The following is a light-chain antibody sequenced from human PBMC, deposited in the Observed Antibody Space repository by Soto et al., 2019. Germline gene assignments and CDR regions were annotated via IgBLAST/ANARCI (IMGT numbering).Light chain of an antibody. J-gene: IGKJ5*01. V-gene: IGKV3-20*01. CDR2: GAS. CDR3: QQYGSSPPIT. CDR1: QSVSSSY. Sequence: EIGLTQSPGTLSLSPGERATLSCRASQSVSSSYLAWYQQKPGQAPRLLIYGASSRATGIPDRFNGSGSGTDFTLTISRLEPEDFAVYYCQQYGSSPPITFGQGTRLEIK.